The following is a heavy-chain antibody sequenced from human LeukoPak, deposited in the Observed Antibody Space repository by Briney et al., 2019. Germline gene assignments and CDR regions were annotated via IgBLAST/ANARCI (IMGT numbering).Heavy chain of an antibody. CDR3: ARDRRLGYCSGGSCHNWFDP. Sequence: VASVKVSCKASGYTFTSYGISWVRQAPGQGLEWMGWISAYNGNTNYAQKLQGRVTMTTDTSTSTAYMELRSLRSDDTAVYYCARDRRLGYCSGGSCHNWFDPWGQGTLVTVSS. V-gene: IGHV1-18*01. CDR2: ISAYNGNT. D-gene: IGHD2-15*01. J-gene: IGHJ5*02. CDR1: GYTFTSYG.